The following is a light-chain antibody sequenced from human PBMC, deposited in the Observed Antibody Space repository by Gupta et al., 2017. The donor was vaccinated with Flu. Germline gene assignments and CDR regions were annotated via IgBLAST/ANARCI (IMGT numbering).Light chain of an antibody. Sequence: SSDVGGYDDVSWNKQHPGKAPKLMIYDVTTRPSGVSNRFSGCKSVNTASLTISGLQAEDEADYYCSAYITTTLDVAFGGGTKLTVL. CDR1: SSDVGGYDD. CDR3: SAYITTTLDVA. CDR2: DVT. J-gene: IGLJ2*01. V-gene: IGLV2-14*03.